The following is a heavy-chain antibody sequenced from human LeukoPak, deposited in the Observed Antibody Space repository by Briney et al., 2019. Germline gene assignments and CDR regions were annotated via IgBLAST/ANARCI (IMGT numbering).Heavy chain of an antibody. CDR2: ISPNSGDT. D-gene: IGHD2-2*01. V-gene: IGHV1-2*02. J-gene: IGHJ5*02. CDR1: GYTFTGYY. CDR3: ARESACGTTNCLAPADWLDP. Sequence: ASVKLSCKASGYTFTGYYMYWVRQAPGQGLEWMGWISPNSGDTDIAQKFQGRVTMTRDTSIATSYMEVDSLRSDDTAVYYCARESACGTTNCLAPADWLDPWGQGTLVIVSS.